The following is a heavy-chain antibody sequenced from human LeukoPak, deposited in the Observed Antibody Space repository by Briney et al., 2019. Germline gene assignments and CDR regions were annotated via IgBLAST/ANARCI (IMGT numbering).Heavy chain of an antibody. D-gene: IGHD6-19*01. CDR3: ARDLSSGWYLSSASYYFDY. CDR2: IGSSGSTI. J-gene: IGHJ4*02. CDR1: GFTLSSYE. Sequence: QAGGSLRLSCAASGFTLSSYEMNWVRQAPGKGLEWVAYIGSSGSTIKYADSVKGRFTISRDNAKNSLYLQMNSLRAEDTAVYYCARDLSSGWYLSSASYYFDYWGQGTLVTVSS. V-gene: IGHV3-48*03.